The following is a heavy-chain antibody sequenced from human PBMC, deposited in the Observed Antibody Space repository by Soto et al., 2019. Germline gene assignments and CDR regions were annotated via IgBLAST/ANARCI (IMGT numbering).Heavy chain of an antibody. CDR3: ARVSPRNTGSWFGGNWFDP. J-gene: IGHJ5*02. V-gene: IGHV3-66*01. D-gene: IGHD3-10*01. CDR2: IHSGGST. Sequence: GGSLRLSCAASGFSVSSNYMSWVRQAPGKGLEWVSFIHSGGSTYYADSMKGRFTNSRDNSKDTLYLQMNSLRAEDTAVYYCARVSPRNTGSWFGGNWFDPWGQGTLVTVSS. CDR1: GFSVSSNY.